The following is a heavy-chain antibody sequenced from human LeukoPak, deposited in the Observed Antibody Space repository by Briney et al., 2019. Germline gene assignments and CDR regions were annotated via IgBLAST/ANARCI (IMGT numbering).Heavy chain of an antibody. Sequence: PGGSLRLSCAASGFTFSSYAMSWVRQAPGKGLEWVSAISGSGGSTYYADSVKGRFTISRDNAKNSLYLQMNSLRAEDTAVYYCAGGSLLQYYMDVWGKGTTVTVSS. CDR1: GFTFSSYA. CDR3: AGGSLLQYYMDV. J-gene: IGHJ6*03. CDR2: ISGSGGST. V-gene: IGHV3-23*01.